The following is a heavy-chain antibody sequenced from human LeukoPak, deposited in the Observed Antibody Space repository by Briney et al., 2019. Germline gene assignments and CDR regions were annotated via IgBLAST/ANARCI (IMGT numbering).Heavy chain of an antibody. J-gene: IGHJ6*04. CDR2: ISSSSRSI. V-gene: IGHV3-21*06. D-gene: IGHD2-2*01. CDR3: ARDIVVVPAAIYYYYYYGMDV. CDR1: GFTFSSYS. Sequence: GGSLRLCCAASGFTFSSYSMNWVRQATGKGLECVSSISSSSRSIYYADSVKGRFTISRDNAKNSLYLQMNSLRAEDTAVYYCARDIVVVPAAIYYYYYYGMDVWGKGTTVTVSS.